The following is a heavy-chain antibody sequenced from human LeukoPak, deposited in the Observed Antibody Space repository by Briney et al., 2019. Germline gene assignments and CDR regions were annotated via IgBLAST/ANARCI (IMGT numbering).Heavy chain of an antibody. Sequence: ASVKVSCKASGYTFTSYGISWVRQAPGQGLEWMGWISAYNGHTNYAQKLQGRVTMTTDTSTSTAYMELRSLRSDDTAVYYCARDVLGYCSSTSCYNTYYYYGMDVWGQGTTVTVSS. CDR3: ARDVLGYCSSTSCYNTYYYYGMDV. D-gene: IGHD2-2*01. CDR1: GYTFTSYG. J-gene: IGHJ6*02. V-gene: IGHV1-18*01. CDR2: ISAYNGHT.